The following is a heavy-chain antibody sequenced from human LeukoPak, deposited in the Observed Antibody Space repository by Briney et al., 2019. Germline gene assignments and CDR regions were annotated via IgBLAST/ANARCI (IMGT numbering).Heavy chain of an antibody. CDR1: GFTFSSYA. CDR3: AKTINWQFDY. V-gene: IGHV3-23*01. Sequence: GGSLRLSCAASGFTFSSYAMTWVRQAPGKGLEWVSAISASGGNTYYADSVKGRFTISRDSSKSTLSLQMNSLRAEDTAVYYCAKTINWQFDYWGQGTLVTVSS. D-gene: IGHD1-1*01. J-gene: IGHJ4*02. CDR2: ISASGGNT.